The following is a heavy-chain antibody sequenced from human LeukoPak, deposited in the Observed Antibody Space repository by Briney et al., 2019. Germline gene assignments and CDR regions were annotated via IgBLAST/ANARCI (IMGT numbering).Heavy chain of an antibody. CDR1: GFTFDSYE. CDR2: ISRSGDAI. J-gene: IGHJ4*02. Sequence: GGSLGLSCAASGFTFDSYEFNWVRQAPGKGLEWVSYISRSGDAIYYAPSVRGRFTMSRDNAKSSLFLQMNSLRAEDTAVYYCAREEATSGGDCYDYWGQGTLVTVSS. CDR3: AREEATSGGDCYDY. D-gene: IGHD2-15*01. V-gene: IGHV3-48*03.